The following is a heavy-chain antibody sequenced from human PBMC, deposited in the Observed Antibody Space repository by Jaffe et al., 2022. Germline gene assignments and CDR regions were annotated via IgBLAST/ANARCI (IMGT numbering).Heavy chain of an antibody. CDR2: IYYSGST. Sequence: QVQLQESGPGLVKPSETLSLTCTVSGGSISSYYWSWIRQPPGKGLEWIGYIYYSGSTNYNPSLKSRVTISVDTSKNQFSLKLSSVTAADTAVYYCARTDYDILTGYPYYFDYWGQGTLVTVSS. D-gene: IGHD3-9*01. J-gene: IGHJ4*02. CDR1: GGSISSYY. CDR3: ARTDYDILTGYPYYFDY. V-gene: IGHV4-59*01.